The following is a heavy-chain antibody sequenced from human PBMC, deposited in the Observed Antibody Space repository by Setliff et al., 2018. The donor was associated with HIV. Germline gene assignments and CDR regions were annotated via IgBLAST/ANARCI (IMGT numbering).Heavy chain of an antibody. V-gene: IGHV3-48*03. Sequence: LRLSCAASGFTFSSYEMNWVRQAPGKGLEWVSYITGSGSRIYYADSVKGRFTISRDNAKNSVYLQMNSLRAEDTAVYYCAKEPSSCSAPRPSLCGYFDSWGQGTQVTVSS. J-gene: IGHJ4*01. CDR3: AKEPSSCSAPRPSLCGYFDS. CDR2: ITGSGSRI. CDR1: GFTFSSYE. D-gene: IGHD2-21*01.